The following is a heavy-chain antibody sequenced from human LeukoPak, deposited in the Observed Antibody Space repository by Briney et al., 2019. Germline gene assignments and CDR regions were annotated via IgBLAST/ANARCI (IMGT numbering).Heavy chain of an antibody. V-gene: IGHV4-34*01. D-gene: IGHD5-12*01. CDR3: ARVMVGYSGYGGDY. Sequence: SETLSLTCAVYGGSFSGYYWSWIRQPPGKGLEWIGEINHSGSTNYNPSLKSRVTISVDTSKNQFSLKLSSVTAADTAVYYCARVMVGYSGYGGDYWGQGTLVTVSS. CDR2: INHSGST. J-gene: IGHJ4*02. CDR1: GGSFSGYY.